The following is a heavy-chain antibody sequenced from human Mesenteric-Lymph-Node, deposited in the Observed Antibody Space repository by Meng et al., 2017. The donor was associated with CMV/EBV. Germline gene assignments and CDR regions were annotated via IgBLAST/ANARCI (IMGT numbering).Heavy chain of an antibody. CDR2: INHSGST. D-gene: IGHD4-23*01. CDR1: GGSITSGTYY. CDR3: ARGGNSRFDP. Sequence: CTVSGGSITSGTYYWSWIRQPPGKGLEWIGEINHSGSTNYNPSLKSRVTISVDTSKNQFSLKLSSVTAADTAVYYCARGGNSRFDPWGQGTLVTVSS. V-gene: IGHV4-39*07. J-gene: IGHJ5*02.